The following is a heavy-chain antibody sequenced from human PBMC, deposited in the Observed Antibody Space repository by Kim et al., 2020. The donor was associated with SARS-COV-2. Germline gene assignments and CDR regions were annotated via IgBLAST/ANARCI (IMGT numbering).Heavy chain of an antibody. V-gene: IGHV1-46*01. CDR3: ARGGGRDGYNHFDY. D-gene: IGHD5-12*01. J-gene: IGHJ4*02. Sequence: AQKFQGGVTMTRDTSTSTVYMELSSLRSEVTAVYYCARGGGRDGYNHFDYWGQGTLVTVSS.